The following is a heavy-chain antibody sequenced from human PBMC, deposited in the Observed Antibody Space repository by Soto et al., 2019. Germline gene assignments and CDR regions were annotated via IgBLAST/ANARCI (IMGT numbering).Heavy chain of an antibody. J-gene: IGHJ4*02. Sequence: EVQLVESGGGLVQPGRSLRLSCAASGFTFDDYAMHWVRRVPGKGLEWVSSISWNSNIIGYADSVKGRLTISRDNAKNSLSLQMNSLRPEDTALYYCAKGGPAGFCSGGRCYFDYWGQGTLVTVSS. CDR2: ISWNSNII. CDR3: AKGGPAGFCSGGRCYFDY. V-gene: IGHV3-9*01. CDR1: GFTFDDYA. D-gene: IGHD2-15*01.